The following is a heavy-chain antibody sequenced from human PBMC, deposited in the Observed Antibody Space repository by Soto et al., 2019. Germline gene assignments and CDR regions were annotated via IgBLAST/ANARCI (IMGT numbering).Heavy chain of an antibody. V-gene: IGHV4-4*07. CDR2: IYTGGST. J-gene: IGHJ6*02. D-gene: IGHD1-26*01. CDR3: ARDGSSAGLYYYYGMDV. Sequence: SETLSLTCTVSGGSISSYYWSWIRQPAGKGLEWIGRIYTGGSTNYNPSLKSRVTMSVDTSKNQFSLKLSSVTAADTAVYYCARDGSSAGLYYYYGMDVWGQGTTVTVSS. CDR1: GGSISSYY.